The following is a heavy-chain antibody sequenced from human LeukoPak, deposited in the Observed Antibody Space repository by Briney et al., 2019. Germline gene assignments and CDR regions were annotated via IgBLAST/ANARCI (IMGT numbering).Heavy chain of an antibody. CDR3: ARDGDFAPLLQN. CDR1: GGSINSSNW. J-gene: IGHJ4*02. CDR2: VYHSGHT. Sequence: PSGTLSLTCAVSGGSINSSNWWTWVRQPPGKGLEWIGEVYHSGHTYYNPSLKSRVAISVDKSKNQFSLKLNSVTAADTAVYYCARDGDFAPLLQNWGQGTLVTVSS. V-gene: IGHV4-4*02. D-gene: IGHD4-17*01.